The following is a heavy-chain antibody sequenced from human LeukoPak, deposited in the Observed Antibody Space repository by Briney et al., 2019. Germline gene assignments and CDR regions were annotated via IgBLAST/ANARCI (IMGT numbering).Heavy chain of an antibody. V-gene: IGHV3-48*04. CDR1: GFTFSSYA. Sequence: PGGSLRLSCAASGFTFSSYAMSWVRQAPGKGLEWVSYISSGSNIIYYADSVKGRFTISRDNARNSLYLQMNSLRAEDTAVYYCARADYYDSSVTRGYFQHWGQGTLVTVSS. D-gene: IGHD3-22*01. CDR3: ARADYYDSSVTRGYFQH. J-gene: IGHJ1*01. CDR2: ISSGSNII.